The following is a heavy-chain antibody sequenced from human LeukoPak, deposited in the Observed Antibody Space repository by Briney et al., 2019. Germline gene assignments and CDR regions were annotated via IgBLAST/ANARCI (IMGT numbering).Heavy chain of an antibody. D-gene: IGHD3-10*01. CDR2: IYYSGST. J-gene: IGHJ4*02. CDR3: ARVMIRFGELFGFDY. Sequence: KASETLSLTCTVPGGSISSYYWSWIRQPPGKGLEWIGYIYYSGSTNYNPSLKSRVTISVDTSKNQFSLKLSSVTAADTAVYYCARVMIRFGELFGFDYWGQGTLVTVSS. V-gene: IGHV4-59*12. CDR1: GGSISSYY.